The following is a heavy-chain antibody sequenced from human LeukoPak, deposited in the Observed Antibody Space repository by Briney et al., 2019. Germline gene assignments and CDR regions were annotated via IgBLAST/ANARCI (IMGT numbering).Heavy chain of an antibody. V-gene: IGHV4-59*01. Sequence: KPSETLSLTCTVSGGSINSYSWSWIRQPPGKGLEWIGYISYSGSTNYNPSLKSRVTVSEDTSRNRISLKLRSVTAADTAVYYCATFTVVTQYWGQGTLVTVSS. CDR3: ATFTVVTQY. CDR2: ISYSGST. CDR1: GGSINSYS. J-gene: IGHJ4*02. D-gene: IGHD4-23*01.